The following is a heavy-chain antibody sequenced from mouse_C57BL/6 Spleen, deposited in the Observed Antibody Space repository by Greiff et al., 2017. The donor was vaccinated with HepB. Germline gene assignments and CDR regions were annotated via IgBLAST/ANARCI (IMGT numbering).Heavy chain of an antibody. Sequence: VQLQQSGAELVKPGASVKLSCTASGFNFKDYYMHWVKQRTEQGLEWIGRIDPEDGETNYAPKFQGKATITADTSSNTAYLQLSSLTSEDTAVYYCARGSNVRWYFDYWGQGTTLTVSS. CDR2: IDPEDGET. CDR1: GFNFKDYY. V-gene: IGHV14-2*01. D-gene: IGHD1-1*01. J-gene: IGHJ2*01. CDR3: ARGSNVRWYFDY.